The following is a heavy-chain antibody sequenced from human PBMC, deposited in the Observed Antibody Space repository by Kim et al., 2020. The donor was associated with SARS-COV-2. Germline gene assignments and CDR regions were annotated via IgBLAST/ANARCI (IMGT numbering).Heavy chain of an antibody. J-gene: IGHJ5*02. Sequence: ASVKVSCKVSGYTLTELSMHWVRQAPGKGLEWMGGFDPEDGETIYAQKFQGRVTMTEDTSTDTAYMELSSLRSEDTAVYYCATPPGVWSGYSANWFDPWGQGTLVTVSS. CDR1: GYTLTELS. CDR2: FDPEDGET. CDR3: ATPPGVWSGYSANWFDP. V-gene: IGHV1-24*01. D-gene: IGHD3-3*01.